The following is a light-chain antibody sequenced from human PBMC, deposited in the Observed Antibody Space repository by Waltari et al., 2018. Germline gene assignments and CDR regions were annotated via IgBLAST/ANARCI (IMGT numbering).Light chain of an antibody. V-gene: IGKV1-33*01. Sequence: DIQLTQSPSSLAASVGDRVTLTCRASQDIGGHLNWYQQQPGKAPKLLSYKTSILNAGVPSRFSGSSSRLDYTLTITNLQPEDIATYYCQYFDNLPIFTFGPGTKVEIK. J-gene: IGKJ2*01. CDR2: KTS. CDR3: QYFDNLPIFT. CDR1: QDIGGH.